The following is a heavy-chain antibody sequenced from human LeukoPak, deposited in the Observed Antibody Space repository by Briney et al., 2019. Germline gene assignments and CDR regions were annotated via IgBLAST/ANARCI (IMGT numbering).Heavy chain of an antibody. CDR2: IYYSGST. Sequence: SETLSLTCTVSGSSISSYYWSWIRQPPGKGLEWIGYIYYSGSTNYNPSLKSRVTISVDTSKNQFSLKLSSVTAADTAVYYCARYSSSTSFDYWGQGTLVTVSS. D-gene: IGHD6-6*01. V-gene: IGHV4-59*01. CDR1: GSSISSYY. J-gene: IGHJ4*02. CDR3: ARYSSSTSFDY.